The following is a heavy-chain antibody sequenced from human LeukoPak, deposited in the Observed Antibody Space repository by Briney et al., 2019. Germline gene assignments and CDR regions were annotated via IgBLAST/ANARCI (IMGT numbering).Heavy chain of an antibody. J-gene: IGHJ5*02. Sequence: ASVKVSCKASGYSITTHDMHWVRQAPGQGLEWMGIINPSGSITYAQKFQGRVTMTRDTSTSTIYMELTSLRSEDTAVYYCARERNTAYDFDWFDPWGQGTLVTVSS. V-gene: IGHV1-46*01. CDR1: GYSITTHD. CDR3: ARERNTAYDFDWFDP. CDR2: INPSGSI. D-gene: IGHD5-12*01.